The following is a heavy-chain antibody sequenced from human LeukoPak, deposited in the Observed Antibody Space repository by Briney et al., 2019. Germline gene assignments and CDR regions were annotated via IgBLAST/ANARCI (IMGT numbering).Heavy chain of an antibody. Sequence: GGSLRLSCAASGFTFSRFEMNWVRQAPGKGLEWVSYISSSGSTIYYADSVKGRFTISRDNAKNSLYLQMNSLRVEDTAVYYCARDSSGSWHFDYWGQATLVTFSS. CDR3: ARDSSGSWHFDY. J-gene: IGHJ4*02. D-gene: IGHD6-13*01. CDR1: GFTFSRFE. V-gene: IGHV3-48*03. CDR2: ISSSGSTI.